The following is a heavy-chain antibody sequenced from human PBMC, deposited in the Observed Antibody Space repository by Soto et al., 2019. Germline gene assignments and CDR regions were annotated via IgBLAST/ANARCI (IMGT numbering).Heavy chain of an antibody. J-gene: IGHJ4*02. CDR1: GGSLSGFS. Sequence: HVQLQESCPGQLKPSETLSLTCSVSGGSLSGFSWICIRQPPGKGLEWFGYIYHTGRSNYNPSLKSRLTISLDMSRNQFSLQLTSVTAADTALYYCARVSNEYGGNGAFDYWGLGTLVTVSS. CDR3: ARVSNEYGGNGAFDY. V-gene: IGHV4-59*01. CDR2: IYHTGRS. D-gene: IGHD4-17*01.